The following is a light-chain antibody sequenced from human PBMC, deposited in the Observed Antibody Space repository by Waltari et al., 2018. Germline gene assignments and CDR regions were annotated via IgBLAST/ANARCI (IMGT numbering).Light chain of an antibody. J-gene: IGKJ1*01. V-gene: IGKV3-15*01. Sequence: EIVMTQSPATLSVSPGERATLSCRASQSVSSNLAWYQQKPGQAPRLLIYGASTRATGITPRFSSSGSGTEFTLTISSMQYEDFAVYYCQQYNNWPPWTFGQGTKVEIK. CDR3: QQYNNWPPWT. CDR1: QSVSSN. CDR2: GAS.